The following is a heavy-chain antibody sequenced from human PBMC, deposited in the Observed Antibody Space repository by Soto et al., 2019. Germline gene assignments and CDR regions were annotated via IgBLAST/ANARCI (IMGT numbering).Heavy chain of an antibody. D-gene: IGHD3-9*01. J-gene: IGHJ4*02. CDR2: LSGSARST. CDR3: AKDHYDILTVFDY. V-gene: IGHV3-23*01. CDR1: GFIFSNSA. Sequence: EVQLLESGGGLVQPGGSLRLSCAASGFIFSNSAMSWVRQAPGKGLVWVSALSGSARSTYYAVSVKGRFTISRDTSKNTLYLHMSSLRAEDTAIYYCAKDHYDILTVFDYWGQGTLVTVSS.